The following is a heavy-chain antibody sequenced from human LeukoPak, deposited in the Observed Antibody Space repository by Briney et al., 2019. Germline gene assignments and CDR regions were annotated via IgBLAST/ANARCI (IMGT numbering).Heavy chain of an antibody. J-gene: IGHJ5*02. CDR1: GFTFSDYT. CDR3: ARRRDWFDP. Sequence: GGSLRLSCAASGFTFSDYTLNWVRRAPGKGLEWVSYIGSSGNAIYYADSVRGRFTISRDNAKNSLYLQMNSLRVEATAVYYCARRRDWFDPWGEGTLVTVSS. CDR2: IGSSGNAI. V-gene: IGHV3-48*04.